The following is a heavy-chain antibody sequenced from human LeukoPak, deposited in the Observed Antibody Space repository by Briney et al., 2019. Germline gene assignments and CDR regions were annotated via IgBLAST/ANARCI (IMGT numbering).Heavy chain of an antibody. CDR3: ARDTYYYDSSGPVFDY. CDR2: IYTSGST. D-gene: IGHD3-22*01. V-gene: IGHV4-4*07. Sequence: SETLSLTCTVSGGSISSYYWSWIRQPAGKGLEWIGRIYTSGSTNYNPSLKSRVTMSVDTSKNQFSLKLSSVTAADTAVYYCARDTYYYDSSGPVFDYWGQGTLVTVSS. CDR1: GGSISSYY. J-gene: IGHJ4*02.